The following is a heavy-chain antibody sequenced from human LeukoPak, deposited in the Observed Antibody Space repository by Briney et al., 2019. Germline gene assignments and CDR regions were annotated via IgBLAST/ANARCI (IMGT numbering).Heavy chain of an antibody. J-gene: IGHJ4*02. V-gene: IGHV1-69*04. D-gene: IGHD4-17*01. CDR1: GGTFSSYA. Sequence: SVKVSCKASGGTFSSYAISWVRQAPGQGLEWMGRIIPILGIANYAQKFQGRVTITADKSTSTAYTELSSLRSEDTAVYYCARVPTVTTSRGFDYWGQGTLVTVSS. CDR2: IIPILGIA. CDR3: ARVPTVTTSRGFDY.